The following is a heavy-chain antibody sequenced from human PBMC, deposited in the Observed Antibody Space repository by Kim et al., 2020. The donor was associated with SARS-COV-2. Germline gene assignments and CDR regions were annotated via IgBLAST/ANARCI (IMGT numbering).Heavy chain of an antibody. J-gene: IGHJ4*02. CDR1: GFTFSSYE. CDR3: ARAVRVIYCGGDCYLDY. D-gene: IGHD2-21*02. Sequence: GSLRLSCAASGFTFSSYEMNWVRQAPGKGLEWVSYISSSGSTIYYADSVKGRFTISRDNAKNSLYLQMNSLRAEDTAVYYCARAVRVIYCGGDCYLDYWGQGTLVTVSS. CDR2: ISSSGSTI. V-gene: IGHV3-48*03.